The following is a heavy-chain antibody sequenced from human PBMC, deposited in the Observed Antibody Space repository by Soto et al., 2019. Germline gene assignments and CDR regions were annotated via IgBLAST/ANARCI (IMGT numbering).Heavy chain of an antibody. V-gene: IGHV4-4*02. J-gene: IGHJ4*02. Sequence: SETLSLTRAVSGGSISTDNWWSWVRQPPGKGLEWIGEMYHSGDSNFNPSLKSRVTISVDKSKNQFSMQMASVTAADTALYYCTRASASSMLRGVVINWGRGTQVTVSS. D-gene: IGHD3-10*01. CDR2: MYHSGDS. CDR3: TRASASSMLRGVVIN. CDR1: GGSISTDNW.